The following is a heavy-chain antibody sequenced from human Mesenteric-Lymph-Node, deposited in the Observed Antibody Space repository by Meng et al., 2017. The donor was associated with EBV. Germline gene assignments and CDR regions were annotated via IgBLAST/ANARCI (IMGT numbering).Heavy chain of an antibody. D-gene: IGHD3-10*01. Sequence: QVQLVQSGAEVKKPWASVKLSCQVSGYTFTSYYIHWVRQAPGQGLEWMGIINPSGGWTSYAQRVQDRVSMTRDTSTNTVYMELRGLRSEDTAVYYCARAYYYGSGSYSKGAFDYWGHGPLVTVSS. CDR2: INPSGGWT. J-gene: IGHJ4*01. V-gene: IGHV1-46*01. CDR1: GYTFTSYY. CDR3: ARAYYYGSGSYSKGAFDY.